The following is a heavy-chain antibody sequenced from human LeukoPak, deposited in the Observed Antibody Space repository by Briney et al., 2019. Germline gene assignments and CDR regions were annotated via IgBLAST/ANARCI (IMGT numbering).Heavy chain of an antibody. CDR2: IKQDGSEK. CDR1: GFTFSRYW. V-gene: IGHV3-7*01. D-gene: IGHD3-10*01. Sequence: GGSLRLSCAASGFTFSRYWMSWVRQAPGKGLEWVANIKQDGSEKFYVESVKGRFTVSRDNAKNSLYLQINSLRAEDTAVYYCARDPGRVRGVLGFDYWGQGIPVTVSS. CDR3: ARDPGRVRGVLGFDY. J-gene: IGHJ4*02.